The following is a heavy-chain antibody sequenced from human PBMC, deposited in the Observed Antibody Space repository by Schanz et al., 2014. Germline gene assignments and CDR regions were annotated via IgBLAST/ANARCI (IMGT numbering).Heavy chain of an antibody. V-gene: IGHV1-8*02. CDR2: MNPNSGNP. Sequence: QVQLVQSGAEVKKPGPSVKVSCTASGYTFTSYDINWVRQAPGQGLEWLGWMNPNSGNPAFAQKFRGRVTMTRNTSMSTAYIELHILTSEDTAVYSCARGPTFDYWGQGQWSPSLQ. J-gene: IGHJ4*02. CDR1: GYTFTSYD. CDR3: ARGPTFDY.